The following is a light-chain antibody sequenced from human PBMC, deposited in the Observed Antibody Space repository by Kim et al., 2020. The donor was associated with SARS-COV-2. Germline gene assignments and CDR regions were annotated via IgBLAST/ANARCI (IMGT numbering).Light chain of an antibody. J-gene: IGKJ1*01. Sequence: TRSLSPGERATLSCRASQSVGSTYLEWYQQKPGQAPRLLISGASSRATGIPDRFSGSGSGTNFTLTISRLEPEDYAVYYCQQYKTFGQGTKVDIK. V-gene: IGKV3-20*01. CDR1: QSVGSTY. CDR3: QQYKT. CDR2: GAS.